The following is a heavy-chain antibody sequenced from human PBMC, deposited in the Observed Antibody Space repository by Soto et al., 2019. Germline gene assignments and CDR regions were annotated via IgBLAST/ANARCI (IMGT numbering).Heavy chain of an antibody. CDR2: INAGNGNT. Sequence: ASVKVSCKASGYTFTSYAMHWVRQAPGQRLEWMGWINAGNGNTKYSQKFQGRVTITRDTSASTAYMELSSLRSEDAAVYYCARGSGSYYRPSDYWGQGTLVTVSS. CDR1: GYTFTSYA. D-gene: IGHD3-10*01. V-gene: IGHV1-3*01. J-gene: IGHJ4*02. CDR3: ARGSGSYYRPSDY.